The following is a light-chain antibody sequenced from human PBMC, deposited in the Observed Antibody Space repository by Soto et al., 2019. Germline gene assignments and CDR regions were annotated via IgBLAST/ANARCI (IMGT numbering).Light chain of an antibody. J-gene: IGLJ2*01. CDR1: GSNIGSNT. V-gene: IGLV1-44*01. CDR3: ATWDDSLNGVV. Sequence: QSVLTQPPSTSGTPGQRVTISCSGSGSNIGSNTVNWYQHLPGTAPKLLIYSNNQRPSGVPDRFSGSKSGTSASLAISGLQSEDEADYHCATWDDSLNGVVFGGGTKLTVL. CDR2: SNN.